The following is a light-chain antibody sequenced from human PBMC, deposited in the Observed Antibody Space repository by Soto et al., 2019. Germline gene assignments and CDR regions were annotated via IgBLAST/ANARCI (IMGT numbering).Light chain of an antibody. Sequence: EIVLTQSPGTLSLSPGERATLSCRASQSVSSYYLAWYQQKPGQAPRLLIYGASTRATDMSGTFSGRGSGTEFTLTINNLRPEDFAVYYCQQYRGWPRTFGQGTKVEIK. CDR2: GAS. V-gene: IGKV3-20*01. CDR1: QSVSSYY. CDR3: QQYRGWPRT. J-gene: IGKJ1*01.